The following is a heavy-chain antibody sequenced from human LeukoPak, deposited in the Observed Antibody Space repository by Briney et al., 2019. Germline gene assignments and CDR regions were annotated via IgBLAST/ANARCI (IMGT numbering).Heavy chain of an antibody. J-gene: IGHJ4*02. CDR3: AREIRIGSGSYYRYFDY. D-gene: IGHD3-10*01. CDR1: GDSVSSNSAA. Sequence: SQTLSLTCAISGDSVSSNSAAWNWIRQSPSRGLEWLGRTYYRSKWYNDYAVSVKSRITINPDTSKNQFSLQLNSVTPEDTAVYYCAREIRIGSGSYYRYFDYWGQGTLVTVSS. CDR2: TYYRSKWYN. V-gene: IGHV6-1*01.